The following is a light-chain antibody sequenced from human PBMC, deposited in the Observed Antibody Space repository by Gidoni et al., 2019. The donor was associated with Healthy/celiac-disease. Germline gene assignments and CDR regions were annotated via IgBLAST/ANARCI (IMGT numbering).Light chain of an antibody. CDR3: QQSYSTPWT. CDR1: QSISSY. Sequence: DIQMTQSPSSLSASVGDRVTITCRASQSISSYLNWYQQKPGKAPKLLIYAASSLQSGVPSRFSCRGSATDFTLTISSLQPEDFATYYCQQSYSTPWTFGQGTQVEIK. J-gene: IGKJ1*01. V-gene: IGKV1-39*01. CDR2: AAS.